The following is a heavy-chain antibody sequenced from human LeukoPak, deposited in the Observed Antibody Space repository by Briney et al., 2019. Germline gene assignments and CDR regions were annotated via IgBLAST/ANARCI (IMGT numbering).Heavy chain of an antibody. CDR3: ARGGRYCTNGVCYGYDY. Sequence: SETLSLTCTVSSGSISTSNYYWGWVRQPPGKALEWIGNIFYSGSTYYSPSLKSRVTISLDTSRNQFSLKLSSVTAADTAVYYCARGGRYCTNGVCYGYDYWGQGTLVTVSS. CDR1: SGSISTSNYY. V-gene: IGHV4-39*07. CDR2: IFYSGST. D-gene: IGHD2-8*01. J-gene: IGHJ4*02.